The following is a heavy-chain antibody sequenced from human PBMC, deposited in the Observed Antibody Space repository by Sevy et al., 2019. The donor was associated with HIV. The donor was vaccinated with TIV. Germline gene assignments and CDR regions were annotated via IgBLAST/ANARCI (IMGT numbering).Heavy chain of an antibody. CDR3: TKDLSHDDFWNVGMDV. CDR1: GFTFSSYA. J-gene: IGHJ6*02. CDR2: ISGIDDTT. V-gene: IGHV3-23*01. Sequence: GGSLRLSCAASGFTFSSYAMNWVRQAPGKGLEWVSSISGIDDTTYYADSVKGRFTISRDNSRNTLYVQMNSLRAEDTAVYYCTKDLSHDDFWNVGMDVWGQGTTVTVSS. D-gene: IGHD3-3*01.